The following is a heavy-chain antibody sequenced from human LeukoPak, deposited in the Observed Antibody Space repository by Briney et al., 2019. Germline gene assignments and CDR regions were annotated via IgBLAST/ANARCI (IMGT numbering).Heavy chain of an antibody. Sequence: ASVKVSCKASGYTFTGYYMHWVRQAPGQGLEWMGWINPNSGGTNYAQKFQGRVTMTRDTSISTAYMELSRLRSDDTAVYYCARDLYVNYYGSGFFDYWGQGTLVTVSS. CDR3: ARDLYVNYYGSGFFDY. CDR2: INPNSGGT. D-gene: IGHD3-10*01. J-gene: IGHJ4*02. CDR1: GYTFTGYY. V-gene: IGHV1-2*02.